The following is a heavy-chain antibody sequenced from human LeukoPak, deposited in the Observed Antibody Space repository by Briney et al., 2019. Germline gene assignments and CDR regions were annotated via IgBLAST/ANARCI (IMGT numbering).Heavy chain of an antibody. D-gene: IGHD3-22*01. V-gene: IGHV4-38-2*02. Sequence: SETLSLTCTVSGYSISSGYYWGWIRQPPGKGLEWIGSIYHSGSTYYNPSLKSRVTISVDTSKSQFSLKLSSVTAADTAVYYCASYYDSSGYPFDPWGQGTLVTVSS. CDR1: GYSISSGYY. CDR3: ASYYDSSGYPFDP. CDR2: IYHSGST. J-gene: IGHJ5*02.